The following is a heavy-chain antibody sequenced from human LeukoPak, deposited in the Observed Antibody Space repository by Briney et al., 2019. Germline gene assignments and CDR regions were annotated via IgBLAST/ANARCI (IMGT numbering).Heavy chain of an antibody. CDR2: IYTSGST. CDR1: GGSISSYY. J-gene: IGHJ4*02. D-gene: IGHD4-17*01. CDR3: ARHGDYGGYFDY. V-gene: IGHV4-4*07. Sequence: SETLSLTCTVSGGSISSYYWSWIRQPAGKGLEWIGRIYTSGSTNYNPSLKSRVTISVDKSENQFSLKLSSVTAADTAVYYCARHGDYGGYFDYWGQGTLVTVSS.